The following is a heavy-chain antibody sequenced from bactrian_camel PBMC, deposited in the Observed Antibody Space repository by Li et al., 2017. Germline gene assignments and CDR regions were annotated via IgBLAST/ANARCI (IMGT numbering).Heavy chain of an antibody. D-gene: IGHD1*01. Sequence: VQLVESGGGSVQAGGSLTLSCTMSGYTLSEANIDWYRQAPGNECERVARTFHSDGSTDCADSVKGRFTISRDNAKNTVHLQMNSLKPEDTAVYYCALDLGPAFPYCSGGPSQGTQVTVS. CDR2: TFHSDGST. V-gene: IGHV3S66*01. J-gene: IGHJ4*01. CDR1: GYTLSEAN.